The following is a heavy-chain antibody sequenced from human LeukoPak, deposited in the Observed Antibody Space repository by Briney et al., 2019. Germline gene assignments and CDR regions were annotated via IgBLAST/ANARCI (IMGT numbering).Heavy chain of an antibody. CDR1: GFTSSIYW. J-gene: IGHJ4*02. Sequence: GGSLRLSCAASGFTSSIYWMSWVRQSPGKGLEWVANINQDGGETPYVDSVKGRFTISRDNAKNSLYLQMNSLRAEDTAVYYCARSPGPGSVDYWGQGTLVSV. V-gene: IGHV3-7*04. CDR2: INQDGGET. CDR3: ARSPGPGSVDY. D-gene: IGHD2-2*01.